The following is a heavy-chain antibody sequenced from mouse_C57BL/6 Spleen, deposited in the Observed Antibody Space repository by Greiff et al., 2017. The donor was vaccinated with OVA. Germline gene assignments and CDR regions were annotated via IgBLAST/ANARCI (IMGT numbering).Heavy chain of an antibody. V-gene: IGHV1-15*01. J-gene: IGHJ2*01. CDR3: TRPTGTSYYFDY. CDR1: GYTFTDYE. D-gene: IGHD4-1*01. CDR2: IDPETGGT. Sequence: LQQSGAELVRPGASVTLSCKASGYTFTDYEMHWVKQTPVHGLEWIGAIDPETGGTAYNQKFKGKAILTADKSSSTAYMELRSLTSEDSAVYYCTRPTGTSYYFDYWGQGTTLTVSS.